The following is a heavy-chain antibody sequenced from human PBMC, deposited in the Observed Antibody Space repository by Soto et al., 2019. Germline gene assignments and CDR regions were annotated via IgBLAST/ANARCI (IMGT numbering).Heavy chain of an antibody. CDR2: IHLSGRV. V-gene: IGHV4-34*01. J-gene: IGHJ5*02. CDR3: ARTPTRGASAWLDP. D-gene: IGHD1-26*01. CDR1: GGSFSAYY. Sequence: QVQLQQWGAGLLKPSETLSLTCAIYGGSFSAYYWHWISKSPGKGLEWIGEIHLSGRVNFTPSLTSRTRLSMDTSRNQFFLTLRSVTAADTAVYFCARTPTRGASAWLDPWGRGHLVTFSS.